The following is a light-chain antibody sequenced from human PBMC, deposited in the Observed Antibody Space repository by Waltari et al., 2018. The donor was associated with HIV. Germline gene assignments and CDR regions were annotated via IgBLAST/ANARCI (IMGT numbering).Light chain of an antibody. CDR2: QDT. CDR3: QSIDSGGTFV. V-gene: IGLV3-25*03. CDR1: TLAKQY. J-gene: IGLJ1*01. Sequence: SYELTQAPSVSVSPGQTARITCSGDTLAKQYAYWYQQKPGQAPELVMYQDTERPSGIPERFSGSRSGTTVTLTSSRVQAADEADYYCQSIDSGGTFVFGTGTKVTVL.